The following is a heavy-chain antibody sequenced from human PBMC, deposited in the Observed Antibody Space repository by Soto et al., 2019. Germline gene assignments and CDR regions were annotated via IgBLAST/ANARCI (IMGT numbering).Heavy chain of an antibody. Sequence: SETLSLTCTVSGGSISSSSYYCFCIRQPPWNGLEWIGSIYYSGSTYYNPSLKSRVTISVDTSKNQLSLKLSSVTAADTAVYYCARYSSSWLSYYYYYGMDVWSQGTTVTVSS. CDR3: ARYSSSWLSYYYYYGMDV. CDR1: GGSISSSSYY. D-gene: IGHD6-13*01. V-gene: IGHV4-39*01. CDR2: IYYSGST. J-gene: IGHJ6*02.